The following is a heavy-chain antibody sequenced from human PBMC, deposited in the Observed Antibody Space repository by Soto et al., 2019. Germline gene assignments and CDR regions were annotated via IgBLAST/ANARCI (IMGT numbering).Heavy chain of an antibody. CDR3: ETLYRYCSSTSCLYYFDY. CDR1: GYTLTELS. CDR2: FDPEDGET. D-gene: IGHD2-2*01. V-gene: IGHV1-24*01. Sequence: ASVKVSCKVSGYTLTELSMHWVRQAPGKGLEWMGGFDPEDGETIYAQKFQGRVTMTEDTSTDTAYMELSSLRSEDTAVYYCETLYRYCSSTSCLYYFDYWGQGTLVTVSS. J-gene: IGHJ4*02.